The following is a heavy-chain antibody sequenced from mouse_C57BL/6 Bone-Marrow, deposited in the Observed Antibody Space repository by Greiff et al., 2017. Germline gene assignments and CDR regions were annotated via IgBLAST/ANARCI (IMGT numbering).Heavy chain of an antibody. CDR2: IYPGDGDT. V-gene: IGHV1-82*01. D-gene: IGHD2-5*01. CDR3: ARNYSNSSPFDV. Sequence: QVQLQQSGPELVKPGASVKISCKASGYAFSSSWMNWVKQRPGKGLEWIGRIYPGDGDTNYNGKFKGKATLTADKSSSTAYMQLSSLTSEDSAVYFCARNYSNSSPFDVWGTGTTVTVSS. CDR1: GYAFSSSW. J-gene: IGHJ1*03.